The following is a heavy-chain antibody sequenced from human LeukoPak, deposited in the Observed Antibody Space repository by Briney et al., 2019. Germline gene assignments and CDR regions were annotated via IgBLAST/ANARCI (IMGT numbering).Heavy chain of an antibody. J-gene: IGHJ4*02. CDR1: GFTFSTYS. CDR2: ISSSSSYI. D-gene: IGHD6-19*01. V-gene: IGHV3-21*01. CDR3: ARDLLQWPQYFDY. Sequence: GGSLRLSCAASGFTFSTYSMNWVRQAPGKGLEWVSSISSSSSYIYYADSVKGRFTISRDNAKNSLYLQMNSLRAEDTAVYYCARDLLQWPQYFDYWGQGTLVTVSS.